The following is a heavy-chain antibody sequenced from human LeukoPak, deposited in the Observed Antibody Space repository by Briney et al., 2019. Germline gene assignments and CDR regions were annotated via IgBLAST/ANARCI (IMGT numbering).Heavy chain of an antibody. D-gene: IGHD2-15*01. V-gene: IGHV3-74*01. J-gene: IGHJ4*02. Sequence: PGGSLRLSCAASGFTFSSYWMHWVRQAPGKGLVWVSHINNDGSSTSYADSVKGRFTISRDKAKNTLYLQMNSLRTEDTAVYYCACYGIAPPYWGQGTLVTVSS. CDR2: INNDGSST. CDR3: ACYGIAPPY. CDR1: GFTFSSYW.